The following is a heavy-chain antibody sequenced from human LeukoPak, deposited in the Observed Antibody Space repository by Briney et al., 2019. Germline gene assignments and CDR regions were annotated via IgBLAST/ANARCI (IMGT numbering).Heavy chain of an antibody. Sequence: PGGSLRLSCAASGFTFSSYGMHWVRQAPGKGLEWVAFIQYDGSNKYYADSVKGRFTISRDNSKNTLYLQMNSPRAEDTAVYYCAKDRRYSSSSLFDYWGQGTLVTVSS. J-gene: IGHJ4*02. D-gene: IGHD6-6*01. CDR1: GFTFSSYG. CDR3: AKDRRYSSSSLFDY. V-gene: IGHV3-30*02. CDR2: IQYDGSNK.